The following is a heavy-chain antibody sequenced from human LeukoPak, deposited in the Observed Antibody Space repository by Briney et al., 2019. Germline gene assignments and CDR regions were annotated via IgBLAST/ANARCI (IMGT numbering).Heavy chain of an antibody. CDR3: AKDSEQWLALDY. Sequence: SGRSLRHSCAASGFTFHDYARHWVRQIPGKGLEWVSGISSNGNMILYAESVKGRFTISRDNAKNSLYLQMNSLRGEHTALYYCAKDSEQWLALDYWGQGTLVTVSS. V-gene: IGHV3-9*01. CDR1: GFTFHDYA. D-gene: IGHD6-19*01. CDR2: ISSNGNMI. J-gene: IGHJ4*02.